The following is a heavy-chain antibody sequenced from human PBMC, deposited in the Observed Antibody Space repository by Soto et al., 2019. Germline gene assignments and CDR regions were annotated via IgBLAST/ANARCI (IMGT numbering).Heavy chain of an antibody. D-gene: IGHD5-18*01. CDR1: GDSISSGGYS. Sequence: QLQLQESGSGLVKPSQTLSLTCAVSGDSISSGGYSCSWIRQPPGKGLEWIGYIHHTGNTYYNPSLKSRVTISIDRSKNQFFLNLSSVTAADTAVYYCGIGTSMVIYYFGIDVWGQGTTVTVSS. V-gene: IGHV4-30-2*01. CDR3: GIGTSMVIYYFGIDV. J-gene: IGHJ6*02. CDR2: IHHTGNT.